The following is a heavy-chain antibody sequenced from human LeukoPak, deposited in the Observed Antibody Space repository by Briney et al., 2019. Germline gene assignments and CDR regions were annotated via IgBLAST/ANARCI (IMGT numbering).Heavy chain of an antibody. CDR3: TQYYYDSSGYFHFDY. V-gene: IGHV1-69*13. J-gene: IGHJ4*02. CDR2: IIPIFGTA. Sequence: SVKVSCKASGGTFSSYAISWVRQAPGQGLEWMGGIIPIFGTANYAQKFQGRVTITADESTSTAYMELSSLRSEDTAVYYCTQYYYDSSGYFHFDYWGQGTLVTVSS. CDR1: GGTFSSYA. D-gene: IGHD3-22*01.